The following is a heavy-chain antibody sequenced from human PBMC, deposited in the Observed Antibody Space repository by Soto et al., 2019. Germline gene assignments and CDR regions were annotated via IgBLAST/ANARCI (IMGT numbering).Heavy chain of an antibody. CDR1: GGTLTSYA. J-gene: IGHJ5*02. CDR2: IIPIFETA. D-gene: IGHD3-3*01. V-gene: IGHV1-69*12. Sequence: QVHLVQSGAEVKEPGSSVKISCKTSGGTLTSYAINWVRRAPGQGREWMGGIIPIFETANSTQRFQDRVTITADESTTTAYMELISLRYEDTAVNYCASLRAEWNQEVNSGHRFAPCGQGTLVTVTS. CDR3: ASLRAEWNQEVNSGHRFAP.